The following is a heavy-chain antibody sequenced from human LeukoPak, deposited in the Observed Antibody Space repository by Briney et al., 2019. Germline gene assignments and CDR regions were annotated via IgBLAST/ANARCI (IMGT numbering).Heavy chain of an antibody. CDR3: ATGPTCGGDCYSSFDY. CDR2: IYYSGSS. V-gene: IGHV4-31*03. Sequence: PSQTLSLTCTVSGGSISSGGYYWSWIRQHPGKGLEWIGYIYYSGSSYYNPSLKSRVTISVDTSKNQFSLKLSSVTAAGTAVYYCATGPTCGGDCYSSFDYWGQGTLVTVSS. D-gene: IGHD2-21*02. J-gene: IGHJ4*02. CDR1: GGSISSGGYY.